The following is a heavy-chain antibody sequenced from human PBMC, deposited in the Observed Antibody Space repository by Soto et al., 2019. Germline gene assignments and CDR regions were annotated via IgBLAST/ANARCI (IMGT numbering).Heavy chain of an antibody. V-gene: IGHV3-30*18. CDR2: ISYDGSNK. Sequence: GGSLRLSCAASGFTFSSYGMHWVRQAPGKGLEWVAVISYDGSNKYYADSVKGRFTISRDNSKNTLYLQMNSLRAEDTAVYYCAKVLKNRYYDILTGAFDYWGQGTLVTVSS. J-gene: IGHJ4*02. CDR1: GFTFSSYG. D-gene: IGHD3-9*01. CDR3: AKVLKNRYYDILTGAFDY.